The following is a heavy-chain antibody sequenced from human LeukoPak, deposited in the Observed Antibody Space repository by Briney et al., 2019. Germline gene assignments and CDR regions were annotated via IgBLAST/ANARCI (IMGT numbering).Heavy chain of an antibody. V-gene: IGHV4-61*01. CDR3: ASSSITMDYYYMDV. CDR1: GGSISSSSYY. D-gene: IGHD3-10*01. CDR2: IYYSGST. Sequence: SETLSLTCTVSGGSISSSSYYWSWIRQPPGKGLEWIGYIYYSGSTNYNPSLKSRVTISVDTSKNQFSLKLSSVTAADTAVYYCASSSITMDYYYMDVWGKGTTVTISS. J-gene: IGHJ6*03.